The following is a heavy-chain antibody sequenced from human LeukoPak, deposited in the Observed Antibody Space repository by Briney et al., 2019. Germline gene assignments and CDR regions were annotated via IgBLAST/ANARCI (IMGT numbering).Heavy chain of an antibody. CDR3: ARDISGYEPDFDY. V-gene: IGHV3-21*01. CDR2: ISSSSSYI. Sequence: GGSLRLSCAASGFTFSSYSMNWVRQAPGKGLEWVSSISSSSSYIYYADSVKGRFTISRDNAKNSLYLQMNSLRAEDTAVYYCARDISGYEPDFDYWGQGTLVTVSS. J-gene: IGHJ4*02. CDR1: GFTFSSYS. D-gene: IGHD5-12*01.